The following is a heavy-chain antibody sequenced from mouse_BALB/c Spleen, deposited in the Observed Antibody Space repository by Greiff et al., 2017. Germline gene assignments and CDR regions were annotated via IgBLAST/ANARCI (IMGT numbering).Heavy chain of an antibody. Sequence: QVHVKQSGAELVRPGVSVKISCKGSGYTFTDYAMHWVKQSHAKSLEWIGVISTYYGDASYNQKFKGKATMTVDKSSSTAYMELARLTSEDSAIYYCARGRDGNYDYAMDYWGQGTSVTVSS. V-gene: IGHV1S137*01. CDR2: ISTYYGDA. CDR1: GYTFTDYA. CDR3: ARGRDGNYDYAMDY. D-gene: IGHD2-1*01. J-gene: IGHJ4*01.